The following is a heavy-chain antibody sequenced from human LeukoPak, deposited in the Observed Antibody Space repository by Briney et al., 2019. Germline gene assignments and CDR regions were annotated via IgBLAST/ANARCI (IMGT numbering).Heavy chain of an antibody. CDR3: ASGGYDYVWGSYRSHVFDI. D-gene: IGHD3-16*02. J-gene: IGHJ3*02. CDR1: GVSISSGGYS. V-gene: IGHV4-30-2*01. CDR2: IYHSGST. Sequence: NPSQTLSLTCAVSGVSISSGGYSWSWIRQPPGKGLEWIGYIYHSGSTYYNPSLKSRVTISVDRSKNQFSLKLSSVTAADTAVYYCASGGYDYVWGSYRSHVFDIWGQGTMVTVSS.